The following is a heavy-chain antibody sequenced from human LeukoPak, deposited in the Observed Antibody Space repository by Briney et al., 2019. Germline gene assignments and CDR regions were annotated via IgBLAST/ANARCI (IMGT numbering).Heavy chain of an antibody. Sequence: GGSLRLSCVASEFAFSSYSMNWVRQAPGKGLEWVSYISSTSSTIDYADSVKGRFTISRDNAKNSLFLQMNSLRVDDTAVYYCASQRQWDWFDPWGQGTLVTVSS. J-gene: IGHJ5*02. CDR1: EFAFSSYS. CDR2: ISSTSSTI. V-gene: IGHV3-48*04. D-gene: IGHD2-8*01. CDR3: ASQRQWDWFDP.